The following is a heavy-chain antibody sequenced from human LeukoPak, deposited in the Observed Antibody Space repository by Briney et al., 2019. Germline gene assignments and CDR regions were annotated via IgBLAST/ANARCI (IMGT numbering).Heavy chain of an antibody. J-gene: IGHJ4*02. D-gene: IGHD6-13*01. CDR2: IYYSGNT. CDR1: GGSISSYY. V-gene: IGHV4-59*01. Sequence: PSETLSLTCTVSGGSISSYYWSWIRQPPGKELEWIGYIYYSGNTNYNPSLKSRVTISIDTSKNQFSLKLSSLIAADTAVYYCAACGSSWTNFDFWGQGTLVTVSS. CDR3: AACGSSWTNFDF.